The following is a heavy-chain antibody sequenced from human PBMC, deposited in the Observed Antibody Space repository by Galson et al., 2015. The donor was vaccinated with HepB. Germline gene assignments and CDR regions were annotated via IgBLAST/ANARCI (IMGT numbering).Heavy chain of an antibody. D-gene: IGHD2-2*01. V-gene: IGHV3-74*01. J-gene: IGHJ6*02. CDR1: GFTFSTYW. CDR3: ARGEYCSTTSCYWVNYYGLDV. Sequence: SLRLSCAASGFTFSTYWMHWVRQTPGKGLVWVSHIKSDGTTTTYADSVKGRFTISRDNAKNTLYLQMNSLRAEDTAVYYCARGEYCSTTSCYWVNYYGLDVWGQGTTVTVSS. CDR2: IKSDGTTT.